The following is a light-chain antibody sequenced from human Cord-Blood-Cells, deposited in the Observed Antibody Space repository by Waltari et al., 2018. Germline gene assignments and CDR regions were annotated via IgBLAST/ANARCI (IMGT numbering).Light chain of an antibody. J-gene: IGLJ3*02. CDR3: QVWDSSTEV. CDR2: RDS. Sequence: SYELTQPLSVSVALGQTARITWGGNNTGRKNVHWYQQKPGQAPVLGIYRDSNRPSGIPERFSGSNSGNTATLTISRAQAGDEADYYCQVWDSSTEVFGGGTKLTVL. CDR1: NTGRKN. V-gene: IGLV3-9*01.